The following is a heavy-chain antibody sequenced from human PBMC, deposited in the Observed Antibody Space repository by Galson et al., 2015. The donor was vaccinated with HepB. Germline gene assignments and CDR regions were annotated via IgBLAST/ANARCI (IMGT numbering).Heavy chain of an antibody. CDR3: ARDGDIVVVPAATAFDP. Sequence: SVKVSCKASGYTLTSYAMNWVRQAPGQGLEWMGWINTNTGNPTYAQGFTGRFVFSLDTSVSTAYLQISSLKAEDTAVYYCARDGDIVVVPAATAFDPWGQGTLVTVSS. CDR1: GYTLTSYA. V-gene: IGHV7-4-1*02. J-gene: IGHJ5*02. D-gene: IGHD2-2*01. CDR2: INTNTGNP.